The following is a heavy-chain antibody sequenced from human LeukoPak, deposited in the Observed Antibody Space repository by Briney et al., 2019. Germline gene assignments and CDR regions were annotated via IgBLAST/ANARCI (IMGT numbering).Heavy chain of an antibody. V-gene: IGHV4-39*01. J-gene: IGHJ4*02. CDR2: IYYSGST. D-gene: IGHD6-19*01. Sequence: SETLSLTCTVSGGSISSSSYYWGWIRQPPGKGLEWIGSIYYSGSTYYNPSLKSRVTISVDTSKNQFSLKLSSVTAADTAVYYCASSPIAVVGSRKYYFDYWGQGTLVTVSS. CDR3: ASSPIAVVGSRKYYFDY. CDR1: GGSISSSSYY.